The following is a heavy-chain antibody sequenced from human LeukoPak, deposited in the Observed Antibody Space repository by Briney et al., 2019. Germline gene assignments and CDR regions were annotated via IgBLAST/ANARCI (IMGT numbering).Heavy chain of an antibody. CDR1: GGSFSGYY. CDR3: ARGSRTIFGVVIKSVLDP. J-gene: IGHJ5*02. CDR2: TNHSGST. V-gene: IGHV4-34*01. D-gene: IGHD3-3*01. Sequence: SETLSLTCAVYGGSFSGYYWSWIRQPPGKGLEWIGETNHSGSTDYNPSLKSRVTISVDTSKNQFSLKLSSVTAADTAVYYCARGSRTIFGVVIKSVLDPWGQGTLVTVSS.